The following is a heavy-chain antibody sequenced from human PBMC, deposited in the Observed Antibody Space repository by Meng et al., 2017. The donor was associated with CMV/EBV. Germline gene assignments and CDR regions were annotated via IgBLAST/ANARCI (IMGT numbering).Heavy chain of an antibody. J-gene: IGHJ4*02. CDR1: GGSLSGYY. V-gene: IGHV4-34*01. D-gene: IGHD5-12*01. CDR3: ARGRRLRPFDY. Sequence: PTRAVHGGSLSGYYWSWIRQPPGKGLEWIGEINHSGSTNYNPSLKSRVTISVDTSKNQFALKLSSVTAADTAVYYCARGRRLRPFDYWGQGTLVTVSS. CDR2: INHSGST.